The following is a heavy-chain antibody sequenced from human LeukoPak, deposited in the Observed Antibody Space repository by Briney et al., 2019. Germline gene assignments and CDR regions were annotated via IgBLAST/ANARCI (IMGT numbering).Heavy chain of an antibody. Sequence: GRSLRLSRAPSGFTVSSYSTNSVSQAAGKGLGWVASIRSSSRYIYYADSVKGRFTISRDNAKKSLYMQMNSLRTEDTAVYDCAVDWSAAAFDIWGQGTMVTVSS. CDR3: AVDWSAAAFDI. J-gene: IGHJ3*02. V-gene: IGHV3-21*01. CDR2: IRSSSRYI. D-gene: IGHD2-15*01. CDR1: GFTVSSYS.